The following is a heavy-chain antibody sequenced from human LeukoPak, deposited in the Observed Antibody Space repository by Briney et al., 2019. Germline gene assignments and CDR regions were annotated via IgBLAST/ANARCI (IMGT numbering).Heavy chain of an antibody. CDR2: INPNSGGT. J-gene: IGHJ4*02. CDR3: ARAGFEQLVPFPVY. D-gene: IGHD6-6*01. V-gene: IGHV1-2*06. Sequence: ASVKVSCTPSGYTLTGYYMHWVRHAPGQGLDWMGRINPNSGGTNYAQKLPGRVTTTKDTPISTASPSLSRLRPPEPAVYYCARAGFEQLVPFPVYWGEGTLVTVS. CDR1: GYTLTGYY.